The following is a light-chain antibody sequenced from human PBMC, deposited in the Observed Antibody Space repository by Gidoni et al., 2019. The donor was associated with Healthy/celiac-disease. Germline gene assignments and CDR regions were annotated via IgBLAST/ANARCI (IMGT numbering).Light chain of an antibody. J-gene: IGKJ2*01. Sequence: DVVLGESRDSMDISIGERATINCKSSQSVLYSSNNKNYLAWYQQKPGQPPKLLIYWASTRESGVPDRFSVSGSGTDFTLTISSLQSEDVAVYYCQHYYSTLSYTFVQGPKLEIK. V-gene: IGKV4-1*01. CDR2: WAS. CDR1: QSVLYSSNNKNY. CDR3: QHYYSTLSYT.